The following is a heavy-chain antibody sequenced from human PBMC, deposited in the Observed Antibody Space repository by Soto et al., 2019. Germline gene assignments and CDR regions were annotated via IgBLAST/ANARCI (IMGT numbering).Heavy chain of an antibody. Sequence: QVQLVESGGGVVQPGRSLRLSCAASGFTFSSYAMHWVRQAPGKGLEWVAVISYDGGNKYYADSVKGRFTISRDNSKNTLYLQMNSLRAEDTAVYYCAREGGAGGYNFDYWGQGTLVTVSS. CDR3: AREGGAGGYNFDY. D-gene: IGHD5-12*01. CDR1: GFTFSSYA. CDR2: ISYDGGNK. V-gene: IGHV3-30-3*01. J-gene: IGHJ4*02.